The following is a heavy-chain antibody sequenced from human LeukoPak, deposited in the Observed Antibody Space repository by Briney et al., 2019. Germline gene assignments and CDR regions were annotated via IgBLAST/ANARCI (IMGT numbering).Heavy chain of an antibody. CDR2: IIPILGIA. D-gene: IGHD3-22*01. CDR3: ARIVVVKGHDAFDI. J-gene: IGHJ3*02. V-gene: IGHV1-69*04. Sequence: ASVKVSCKASGGTFSSYAISWVRQAPGQGLEWMGRIIPILGIANYAQKFQGRVTITADKSTSTAYMELSSLRSEDTAVYYCARIVVVKGHDAFDIWGQGTMVTVSS. CDR1: GGTFSSYA.